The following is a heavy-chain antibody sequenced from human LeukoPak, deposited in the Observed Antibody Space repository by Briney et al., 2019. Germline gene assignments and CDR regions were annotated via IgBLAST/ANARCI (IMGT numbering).Heavy chain of an antibody. CDR2: IGRDGSTN. Sequence: GGSLRLSCAASGFTFSISGMHWVRQAPGEGLEWVAFIGRDGSTNYYADSVKGRFTISGDSSYNTAYLQMNSLGAEDTAIYYCAKDGEWTFDIWGQGTMVTVSS. D-gene: IGHD3-3*01. CDR1: GFTFSISG. V-gene: IGHV3-30*02. CDR3: AKDGEWTFDI. J-gene: IGHJ3*02.